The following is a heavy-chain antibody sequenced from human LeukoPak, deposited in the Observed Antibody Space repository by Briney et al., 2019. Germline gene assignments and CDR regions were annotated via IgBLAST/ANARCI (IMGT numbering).Heavy chain of an antibody. V-gene: IGHV1-69*13. CDR1: GGTFSSNA. CDR2: IIPIFGTT. CDR3: ARVLGLNYYYGMDV. Sequence: SVTVSCKASGGTFSSNAISWVRQAPGQGLEWMGGIIPIFGTTNYAHKSQGRVTITADESTSTAYMELSSLRSEDTAVYYCARVLGLNYYYGMDVWGQGTTVTVSS. J-gene: IGHJ6*02. D-gene: IGHD3-16*01.